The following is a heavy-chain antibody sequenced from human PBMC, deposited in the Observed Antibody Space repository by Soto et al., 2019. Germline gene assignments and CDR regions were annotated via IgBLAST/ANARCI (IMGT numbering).Heavy chain of an antibody. D-gene: IGHD3-10*01. V-gene: IGHV4-59*01. J-gene: IGHJ4*02. CDR3: ARLWFGELLPDY. CDR2: IYYSGST. Sequence: SETLSLTCTVSGGSISSYYWSWIRQPPGKGLEWIGYIYYSGSTNYNPSLKSRVTISVDTSKNQFSLKLSSVTAADTAMYYCARLWFGELLPDYWGQGTLVTVSS. CDR1: GGSISSYY.